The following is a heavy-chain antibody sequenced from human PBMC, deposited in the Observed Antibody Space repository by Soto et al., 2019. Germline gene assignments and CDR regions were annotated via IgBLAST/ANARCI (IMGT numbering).Heavy chain of an antibody. J-gene: IGHJ4*02. D-gene: IGHD6-19*01. CDR3: ARGVFSSGWSSFDY. V-gene: IGHV3-53*04. CDR2: IYSDGST. CDR1: GFTVSSNY. Sequence: GGSLRLSCAASGFTVSSNYMTRVRQAPGKGLEWVSVIYSDGSTYYADSVKGRFTISRHNSKNTLCLQMNSLTTEDTAVYYCARGVFSSGWSSFDYWGQGTLVTVSS.